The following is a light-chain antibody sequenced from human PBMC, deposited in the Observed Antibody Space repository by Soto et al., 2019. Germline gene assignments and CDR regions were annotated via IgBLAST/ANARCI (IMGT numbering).Light chain of an antibody. J-gene: IGKJ2*01. CDR2: EAS. CDR3: QPYNNYPYT. CDR1: QTINRW. V-gene: IGKV1-5*03. Sequence: DIQMTQSPSTLSAAIGDRVTITCRASQTINRWLAWYQQTPGRAPKVVIYEASSLETGVPSRFSGTGSGAEFTLTISSLQPDDFATYYCQPYNNYPYTFGQGTKLEIK.